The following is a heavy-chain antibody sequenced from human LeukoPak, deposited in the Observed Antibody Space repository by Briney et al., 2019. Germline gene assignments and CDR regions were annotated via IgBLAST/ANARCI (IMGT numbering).Heavy chain of an antibody. Sequence: GGSLRLSCAASGFTFTSFGMQWVRQTPGKGLEWVAFIRNDGDVIYYADSVKGRFTISRDNSKNTLYVQMNSLRVEDTAVYYCAKGRVTASMYYVDYWGQGTLVTVSS. J-gene: IGHJ4*02. CDR3: AKGRVTASMYYVDY. V-gene: IGHV3-30*02. CDR1: GFTFTSFG. D-gene: IGHD2-15*01. CDR2: IRNDGDVI.